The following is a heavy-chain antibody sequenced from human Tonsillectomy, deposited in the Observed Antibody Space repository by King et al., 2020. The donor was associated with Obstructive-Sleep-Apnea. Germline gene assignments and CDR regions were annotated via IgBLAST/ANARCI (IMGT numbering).Heavy chain of an antibody. CDR3: ARDFYSSGRYYYYGMDV. Sequence: DVQLVESGGGLVKPGGSLRLSCAASGFTFSSYSMNWVRQAPGKGLEWVSSISSSSSYIYYADSVKGRFTISRDNAKNSLYLQINSLRAEDTAVDYCARDFYSSGRYYYYGMDVWGQGTTVTVSS. CDR1: GFTFSSYS. V-gene: IGHV3-21*01. CDR2: ISSSSSYI. J-gene: IGHJ6*02. D-gene: IGHD6-25*01.